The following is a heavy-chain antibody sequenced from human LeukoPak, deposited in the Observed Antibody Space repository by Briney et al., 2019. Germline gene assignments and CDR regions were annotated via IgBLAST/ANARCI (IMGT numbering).Heavy chain of an antibody. Sequence: SETLSLTCTASGTSISGYYWSWSRQPAGKRLEGIGRIYSSGNTDYLSSLKRRITISEYTSKNQFSLKLSSVTAADTAVYYCARDPNWNDAAYPWGQGILVTVSS. D-gene: IGHD1-1*01. J-gene: IGHJ5*02. V-gene: IGHV4-4*07. CDR3: ARDPNWNDAAYP. CDR2: IYSSGNT. CDR1: GTSISGYY.